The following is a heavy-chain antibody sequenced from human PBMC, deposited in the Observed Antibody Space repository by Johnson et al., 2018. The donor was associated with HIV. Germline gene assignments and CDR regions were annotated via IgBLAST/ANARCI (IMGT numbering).Heavy chain of an antibody. V-gene: IGHV3-30*02. J-gene: IGHJ3*02. CDR3: AKEGSSSPWAFDI. Sequence: QVQLVESGGGVVQPGGSLRLSCAASGFTFSSYGMHWVRQAPGKGLEWVAFIRYDGSNKYYADSVKGRFTISRDNSKNTLYLQMNSLRAEDTAVYYCAKEGSSSPWAFDIWGQGTMVTVSS. CDR1: GFTFSSYG. CDR2: IRYDGSNK. D-gene: IGHD2-15*01.